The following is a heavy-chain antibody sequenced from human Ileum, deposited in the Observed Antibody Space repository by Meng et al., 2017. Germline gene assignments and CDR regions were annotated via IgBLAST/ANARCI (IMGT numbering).Heavy chain of an antibody. CDR2: IKSKTDGGAI. CDR1: GFSFNRAW. Sequence: GESLKISCAASGFSFNRAWMSWVRQAPGKGLEWIGRIKSKTDGGAIDYAAPVKGRFTISRDDSENTLYLQMNSLKTEDTAMYFCTTRNKKEGDEGGWGQGTLVTVSS. D-gene: IGHD1-26*01. J-gene: IGHJ4*02. CDR3: TTRNKKEGDEGG. V-gene: IGHV3-15*01.